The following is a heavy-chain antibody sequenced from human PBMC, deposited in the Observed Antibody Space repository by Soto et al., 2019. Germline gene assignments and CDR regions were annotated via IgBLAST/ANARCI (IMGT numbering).Heavy chain of an antibody. V-gene: IGHV3-33*01. D-gene: IGHD6-25*01. Sequence: GGSLRLSCAASGFTFSSYGMHWVRQAPGKGLEWVAVIWYDGSNKYYADSVKGRFTISRDNSKNTLYLQMNSLRAEDTAVYYCAREVSDYYYYYMDVWGKGTTVTVSS. CDR2: IWYDGSNK. CDR1: GFTFSSYG. CDR3: AREVSDYYYYYMDV. J-gene: IGHJ6*03.